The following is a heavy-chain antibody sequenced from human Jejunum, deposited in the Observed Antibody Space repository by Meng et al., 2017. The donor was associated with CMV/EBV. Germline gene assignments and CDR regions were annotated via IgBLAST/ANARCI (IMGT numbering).Heavy chain of an antibody. CDR1: GGSIRNYY. D-gene: IGHD6-19*01. J-gene: IGHJ4*02. V-gene: IGHV4-4*07. CDR2: IYSSGTT. CDR3: ARHEVVGTAIFDY. Sequence: QVQLQESGPGLVTPSETLSLTCTVSGGSIRNYYWSWIRQPAGKGLEYIGRIYSSGTTKYNPSLNSRVTMSVDTSKNQFSLKVRSVTAADTAVYLCARHEVVGTAIFDYWGQGTLVTVSS.